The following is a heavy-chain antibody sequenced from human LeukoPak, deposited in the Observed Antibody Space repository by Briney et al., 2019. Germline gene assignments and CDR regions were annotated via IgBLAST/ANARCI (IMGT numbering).Heavy chain of an antibody. CDR2: INPNSGGT. Sequence: ASVKVSCKASGYTFTGYYMHWVRQAPGQGLEWMGWINPNSGGTNYAQKFQGRVTMTRDTSISTAYMELSRLRSDDTAVYYCAISDYYYGSGSYRNWGQGTLVTVSS. V-gene: IGHV1-2*02. D-gene: IGHD3-10*01. J-gene: IGHJ4*02. CDR3: AISDYYYGSGSYRN. CDR1: GYTFTGYY.